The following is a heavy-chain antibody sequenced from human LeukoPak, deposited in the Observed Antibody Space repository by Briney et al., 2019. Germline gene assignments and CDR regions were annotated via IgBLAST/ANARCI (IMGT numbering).Heavy chain of an antibody. J-gene: IGHJ4*02. CDR3: ASRKLGNDY. V-gene: IGHV4-59*02. CDR2: IYHTGST. Sequence: PSETLSLTCTISGGSVSDYYWSWIRQSPGKGLEWIGYIYHTGSTSYSPSLKSRVTISADTSQNQFSLKLSSVTAADAAVYYCASRKLGNDYWGQGTLVTVST. D-gene: IGHD7-27*01. CDR1: GGSVSDYY.